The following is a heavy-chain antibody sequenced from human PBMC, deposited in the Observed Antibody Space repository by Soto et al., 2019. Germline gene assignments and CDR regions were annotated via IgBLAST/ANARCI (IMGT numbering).Heavy chain of an antibody. CDR2: IYYSGST. Sequence: SETLSLTCTVSNGSLSSNYWSWIRQSPGKGLEWIGNIYYSGSTNYNPSLKSRVTMSVDTSKNQFTLKLSSVTAADTGVYFCARSFMVAVDFSDYWGQGTPVTVSS. J-gene: IGHJ4*02. V-gene: IGHV4-59*01. CDR1: NGSLSSNY. D-gene: IGHD3-10*01. CDR3: ARSFMVAVDFSDY.